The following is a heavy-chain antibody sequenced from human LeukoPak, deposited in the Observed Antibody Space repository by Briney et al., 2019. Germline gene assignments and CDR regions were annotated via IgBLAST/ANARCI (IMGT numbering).Heavy chain of an antibody. D-gene: IGHD3-3*01. V-gene: IGHV1-8*03. Sequence: GASVKVSCKASGYTFTSYDINWVRQATGQGLEWMGWMNPNSGNTGYAQKFQGRVTITRNTSISTAYMELSSLRSEDTAVYYCARTGALTYDFWSGYYEDYWGQGTLVTVSS. CDR2: MNPNSGNT. J-gene: IGHJ4*02. CDR1: GYTFTSYD. CDR3: ARTGALTYDFWSGYYEDY.